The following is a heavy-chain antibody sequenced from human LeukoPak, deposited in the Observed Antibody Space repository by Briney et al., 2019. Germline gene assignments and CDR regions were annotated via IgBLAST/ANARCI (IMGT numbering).Heavy chain of an antibody. V-gene: IGHV1-2*02. Sequence: ASVKVSCKASGYTFTGYYMHWVRQAPGQGLEWMGWINPNSGGTNYAQKFQGRVTMTRDTSISTAYMELGSLRSEDTAVYYCARGAPDSGSPFWYYYYYMDVWGKGTTVTVSS. J-gene: IGHJ6*03. CDR1: GYTFTGYY. CDR3: ARGAPDSGSPFWYYYYYMDV. CDR2: INPNSGGT. D-gene: IGHD1-26*01.